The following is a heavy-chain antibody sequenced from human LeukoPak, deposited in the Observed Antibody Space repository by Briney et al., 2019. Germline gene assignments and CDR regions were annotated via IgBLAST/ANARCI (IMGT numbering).Heavy chain of an antibody. CDR2: IYFNGRT. J-gene: IGHJ5*02. CDR3: ARAARSRDWFDP. V-gene: IGHV4-61*01. CDR1: GDSISDYIVSRY. Sequence: SETLSLTCSVSGDSISDYIVSRYWSWIRQPPGKGLEWIGYIYFNGRTNYGASLNSRVTLSVDTSKNQFSLKLISVTAADTAVYYCARAARSRDWFDPWGQGSLGTVSS. D-gene: IGHD3-10*01.